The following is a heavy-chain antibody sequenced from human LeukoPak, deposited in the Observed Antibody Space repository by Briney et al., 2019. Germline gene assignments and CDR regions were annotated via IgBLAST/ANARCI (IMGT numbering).Heavy chain of an antibody. CDR1: GGSISSSSYY. CDR2: IYYSGST. J-gene: IGHJ4*02. Sequence: PSETLYLTCTVSGGSISSSSYYWGWIRQPPGKGLEWIGSIYYSGSTYYNPSLKSRVTISVDTSKNQFSLKLSSVTAADTAVYYCARGLPVYCSGGSCYTPLVYWGQGTLVTVSS. V-gene: IGHV4-39*01. CDR3: ARGLPVYCSGGSCYTPLVY. D-gene: IGHD2-15*01.